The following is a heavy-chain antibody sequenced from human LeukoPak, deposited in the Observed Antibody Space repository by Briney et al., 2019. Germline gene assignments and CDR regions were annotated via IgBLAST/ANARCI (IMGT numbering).Heavy chain of an antibody. D-gene: IGHD2-21*02. Sequence: GGPLRLSCAASGFTFNNYDMHWVRQTTGEGLEWVSSIHTAGDTHYSGSAKGRFIISRENVKNSLYLQMNSLRAEDTAVYYCARGSCGYGDCYRALNIWGQGTIVTVSS. CDR1: GFTFNNYD. V-gene: IGHV3-13*01. CDR3: ARGSCGYGDCYRALNI. J-gene: IGHJ3*02. CDR2: IHTAGDT.